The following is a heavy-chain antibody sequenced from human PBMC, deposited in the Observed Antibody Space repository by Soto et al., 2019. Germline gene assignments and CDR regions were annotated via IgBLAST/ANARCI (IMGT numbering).Heavy chain of an antibody. CDR1: GGTLSSYA. D-gene: IGHD3-22*01. CDR2: IIPIVGTA. J-gene: IGHJ4*02. CDR3: ATCYDSSGYPSYYFDY. V-gene: IGHV1-69*12. Sequence: QVQLVQSGAEVKKPGSSVKVSCKASGGTLSSYAIRWVRQAPGQGLEWMGGIIPIVGTANYAQKFQGRVTITADESTSTAYMELSRLRSEDTAVYCCATCYDSSGYPSYYFDYWGQGTLVTVSS.